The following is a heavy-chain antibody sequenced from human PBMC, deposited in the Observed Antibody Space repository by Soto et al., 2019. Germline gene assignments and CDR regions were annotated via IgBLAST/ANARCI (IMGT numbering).Heavy chain of an antibody. CDR2: ISKDGSTN. CDR3: AKETHSSGYGSYFDY. V-gene: IGHV3-30*18. J-gene: IGHJ4*02. Sequence: PGGSLRLSCAASGFTFSNYGMHWARQAPGKGLEWVAVISKDGSTNYDADSVKGRFTISRDNSKNTLYLQMNSLRAEDTAVYYCAKETHSSGYGSYFDYWGPGTLVTVSS. CDR1: GFTFSNYG. D-gene: IGHD3-22*01.